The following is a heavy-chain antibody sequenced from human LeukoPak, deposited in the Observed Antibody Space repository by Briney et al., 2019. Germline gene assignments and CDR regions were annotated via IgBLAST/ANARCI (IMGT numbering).Heavy chain of an antibody. CDR3: AKDLTGSSSWYYSAEYFQH. V-gene: IGHV3-23*01. CDR1: GFTISSYG. D-gene: IGHD6-13*01. Sequence: GGSLRLSCAASGFTISSYGMSWVRQAPGKGLEWASAISGSGGSTYYADSVKGRFTISRDNSKNTLYLQMNSLRAEDTAVYYCAKDLTGSSSWYYSAEYFQHWGQGTLVTVSS. CDR2: ISGSGGST. J-gene: IGHJ1*01.